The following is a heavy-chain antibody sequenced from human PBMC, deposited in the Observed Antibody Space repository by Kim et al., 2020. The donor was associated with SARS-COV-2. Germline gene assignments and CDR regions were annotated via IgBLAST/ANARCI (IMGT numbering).Heavy chain of an antibody. D-gene: IGHD3-22*01. Sequence: GGSLRLSCAASGFTFSSYAMSWVRQAPGKGLEWVSAISGSGGSTYYADSVKGRFTISRDNSKNTLYLQMNSLRAEDTAVYYCAKDFWSSGYYYVPAEYFQHWGQGTLVTVSS. CDR1: GFTFSSYA. CDR2: ISGSGGST. V-gene: IGHV3-23*01. J-gene: IGHJ1*01. CDR3: AKDFWSSGYYYVPAEYFQH.